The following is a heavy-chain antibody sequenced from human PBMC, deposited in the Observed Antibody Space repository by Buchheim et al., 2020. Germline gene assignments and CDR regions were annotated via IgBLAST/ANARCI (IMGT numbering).Heavy chain of an antibody. CDR1: GYTFTSYY. J-gene: IGHJ6*02. V-gene: IGHV1-46*01. D-gene: IGHD3-3*01. CDR2: INPSGGST. Sequence: QVQLVQSGAEVKKPGASVKVSCKASGYTFTSYYMHWVRQAPGQGLEWMGIINPSGGSTSYAQKFQGRVTMTRDPSTSTVYMELSSLRSEDTAVYYCARDQKAIFGVVISYYGMDVWGQGTT. CDR3: ARDQKAIFGVVISYYGMDV.